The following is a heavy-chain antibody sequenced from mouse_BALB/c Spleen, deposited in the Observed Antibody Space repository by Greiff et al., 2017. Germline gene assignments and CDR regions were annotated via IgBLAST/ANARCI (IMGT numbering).Heavy chain of an antibody. CDR3: ARNGKKPRYYAMDY. CDR2: ISTYYGDA. J-gene: IGHJ4*01. V-gene: IGHV1S137*01. D-gene: IGHD2-1*01. Sequence: QVQLQQSGAELVRPGVSVKISCKGSGYTFTDYAMHWVKQSHAKSLEWIGVISTYYGDASYNQKFKGKATMTVDKSSSTAYMQLNSLTSEDSAVYYCARNGKKPRYYAMDYWGQGTSVTVSS. CDR1: GYTFTDYA.